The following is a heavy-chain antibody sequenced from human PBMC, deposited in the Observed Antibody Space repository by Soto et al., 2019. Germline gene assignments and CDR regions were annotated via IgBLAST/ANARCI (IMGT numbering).Heavy chain of an antibody. CDR2: IYFRGNT. J-gene: IGHJ3*02. D-gene: IGHD3-22*01. CDR1: GDSISRIDYY. V-gene: IGHV4-31*03. CDR3: AREGGSYDSGGYLIRGAFDI. Sequence: SETLSLTCSVSGDSISRIDYYWTWIRQHPEKGLEWIGNIYFRGNTYYSPSLESRLTISVDTSKNQFSLKLTSVTAADTAVYYCAREGGSYDSGGYLIRGAFDIWGQGAMVTVSS.